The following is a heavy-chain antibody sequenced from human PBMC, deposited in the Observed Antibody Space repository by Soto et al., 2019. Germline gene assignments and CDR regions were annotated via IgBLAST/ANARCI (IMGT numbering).Heavy chain of an antibody. J-gene: IGHJ4*02. V-gene: IGHV5-51*01. CDR3: ARHGYSSSWYPDS. CDR2: IYPGDSDA. D-gene: IGHD6-13*01. CDR1: GYXFTSFL. Sequence: PXEXLKISCKGSGYXFTSFLVVWVRHMPGKGLEWMGIIYPGDSDARYSPSFQVQVTISADESIKTAYLQLSSLRASHTAMYFCARHGYSSSWYPDSWGQGTQGPVS.